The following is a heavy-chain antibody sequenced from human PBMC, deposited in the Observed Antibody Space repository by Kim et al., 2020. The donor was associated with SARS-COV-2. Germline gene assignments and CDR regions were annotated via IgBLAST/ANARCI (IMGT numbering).Heavy chain of an antibody. CDR1: GYAFTTYP. CDR3: ARSHDSSGYSSFDY. Sequence: ASVKVSCKASGYAFTTYPMHWVRQAPGQRLERMGWIKADNSDTTYSQKFQGRVTITRDTSADTAYMELSSLRSEDTAVYYCARSHDSSGYSSFDYWGQGT. V-gene: IGHV1-3*01. CDR2: IKADNSDT. J-gene: IGHJ4*02. D-gene: IGHD3-22*01.